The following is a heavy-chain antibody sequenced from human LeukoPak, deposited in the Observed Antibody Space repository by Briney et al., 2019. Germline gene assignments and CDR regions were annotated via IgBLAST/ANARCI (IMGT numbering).Heavy chain of an antibody. J-gene: IGHJ3*02. Sequence: SETLSLTCTVSGDSISTYYWNWIRQPAGKGLEWIGRIYTSGSTNYNPSLKSRVTMSADTSKNQFSLKLSSVTAADTAVYYCARGNYYDSRNAFDIWGQGTMVTVSS. CDR3: ARGNYYDSRNAFDI. V-gene: IGHV4-4*07. CDR2: IYTSGST. CDR1: GDSISTYY. D-gene: IGHD3-22*01.